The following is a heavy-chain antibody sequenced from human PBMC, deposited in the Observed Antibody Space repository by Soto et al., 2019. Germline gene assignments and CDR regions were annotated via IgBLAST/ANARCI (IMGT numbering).Heavy chain of an antibody. V-gene: IGHV3-49*03. CDR2: IRSKAYGGTT. CDR3: TRAVVVVAATFGYYGMDV. Sequence: SGGSLRLSCTASGFTFGDYAMSWFRQAPGNGLEWVGFIRSKAYGGTTEYAASVKGRFTISRDDSKSIAYLQMNSLKTEDTAVYYCTRAVVVVAATFGYYGMDVWGQGTTVTVS. CDR1: GFTFGDYA. D-gene: IGHD2-15*01. J-gene: IGHJ6*02.